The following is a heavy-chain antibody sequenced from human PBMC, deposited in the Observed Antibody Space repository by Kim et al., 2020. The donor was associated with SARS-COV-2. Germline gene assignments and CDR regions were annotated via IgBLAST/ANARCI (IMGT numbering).Heavy chain of an antibody. D-gene: IGHD2-15*01. Sequence: GGSLRLSCAGSGFSFLMYAMAWVRQTPGKGLEWVASISGSGRSKFYADSVKGRFTISRDNTKNTAYLQMTGLRGEDTALSFCAKVYGSGWTAHYSFDIWGKETMVAVSA. CDR2: ISGSGRSK. CDR3: AKVYGSGWTAHYSFDI. CDR1: GFSFLMYA. J-gene: IGHJ3*02. V-gene: IGHV3-23*01.